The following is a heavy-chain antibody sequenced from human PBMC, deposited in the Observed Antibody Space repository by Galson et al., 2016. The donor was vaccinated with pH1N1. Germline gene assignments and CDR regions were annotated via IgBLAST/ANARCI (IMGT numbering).Heavy chain of an antibody. CDR2: VNPGGSII. CDR1: GYRFTSYW. V-gene: IGHV5-51*01. CDR3: ARQDDFGDYRGDAFDI. J-gene: IGHJ3*02. Sequence: QSGAEVKKPGESLKISCKASGYRFTSYWIAWVRQVPGEGLEWVGVVNPGGSIIRYSPPFQGQVTISNDRSINTAYLHWISLKASDTATYDCARQDDFGDYRGDAFDIWGQGTMVIVSS. D-gene: IGHD4-17*01.